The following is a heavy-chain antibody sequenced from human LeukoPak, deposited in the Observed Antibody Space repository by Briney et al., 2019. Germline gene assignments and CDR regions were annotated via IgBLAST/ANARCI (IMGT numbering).Heavy chain of an antibody. V-gene: IGHV1-8*01. CDR1: GYTFTSYD. CDR2: MNPNSGNT. CDR3: ARVIFDFWSGYYSPTGAFGI. J-gene: IGHJ3*02. D-gene: IGHD3-3*01. Sequence: RASVKVSCKASGYTFTSYDINWVRQATGQGLEWMEWMNPNSGNTGYAQKFQGRVTMTRNTSISTAYMELSSLRSEDTAVYYCARVIFDFWSGYYSPTGAFGIWGQGTMVTVSS.